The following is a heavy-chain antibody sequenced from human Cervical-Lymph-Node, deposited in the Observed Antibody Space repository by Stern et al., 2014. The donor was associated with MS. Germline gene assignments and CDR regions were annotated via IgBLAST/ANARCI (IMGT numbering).Heavy chain of an antibody. J-gene: IGHJ5*02. CDR2: IYIGGST. CDR1: GFTVSSNY. V-gene: IGHV3-53*01. Sequence: EVQLVESGGGLIPRGGSLRLSCVASGFTVSSNYMSWVRQAPGKGLEWVSVIYIGGSTYYADSVKGRFTISRDKSKNTLYLQMNSLRVDDTAVYYCAREPRGQQGGFDPWGQGTLVTVSS. CDR3: AREPRGQQGGFDP.